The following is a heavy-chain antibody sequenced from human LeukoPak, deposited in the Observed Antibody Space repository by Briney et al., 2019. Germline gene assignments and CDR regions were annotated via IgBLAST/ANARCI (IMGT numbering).Heavy chain of an antibody. Sequence: GGTLRLSCAASGFTFSSYGMNWVRQAPGKGLERVTFIQYDGSKKYYADSVKGRFTISRDNSKNTLYLEMNSLRAEDTAVYYCAKDIGSYYDYWGQGILVTVSS. CDR3: AKDIGSYYDY. D-gene: IGHD3-10*01. CDR2: IQYDGSKK. CDR1: GFTFSSYG. J-gene: IGHJ4*02. V-gene: IGHV3-30*02.